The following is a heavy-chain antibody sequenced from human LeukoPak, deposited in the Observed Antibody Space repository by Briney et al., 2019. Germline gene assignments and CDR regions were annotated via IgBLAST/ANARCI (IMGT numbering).Heavy chain of an antibody. Sequence: GASVKVSCKASGYTFTSYAISWVRQAPGQGLEWMGGIIPIFGTANYAQKFQGRVTITADESTSTAYMELSSLRSEDTAVYYCARDQDVDTAMYWGQGTLVTVSS. J-gene: IGHJ4*02. D-gene: IGHD5-18*01. CDR1: GYTFTSYA. CDR2: IIPIFGTA. CDR3: ARDQDVDTAMY. V-gene: IGHV1-69*13.